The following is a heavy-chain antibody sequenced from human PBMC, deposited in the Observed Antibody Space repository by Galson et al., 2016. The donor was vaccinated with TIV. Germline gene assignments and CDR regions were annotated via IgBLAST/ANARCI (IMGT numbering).Heavy chain of an antibody. V-gene: IGHV4-39*07. CDR2: IYFTGTT. D-gene: IGHD1-26*01. Sequence: ETLSLTCSVSSDSISSSNHYWGWIRQPPGKGLEWIGSIYFTGTTFYNPSLKSRVSISVDTSKNQFSLNLTSVTAADTATYYCAWSGWEPSYFHHWGQGTLGIVSS. CDR3: AWSGWEPSYFHH. CDR1: SDSISSSNHY. J-gene: IGHJ1*01.